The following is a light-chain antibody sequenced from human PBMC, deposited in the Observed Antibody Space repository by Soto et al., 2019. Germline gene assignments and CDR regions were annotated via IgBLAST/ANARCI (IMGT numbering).Light chain of an antibody. CDR1: SSDVGGYNY. CDR3: SSYTSSSTLV. Sequence: QSALTQPASASGSPGQSITISCTGSSSDVGGYNYVSWYQQHPGKAPKLMIYEVSNRPSGISNRFSGSKSGNTASLTLSGLQAEDEADYYCSSYTSSSTLVFGGGTKVTV. CDR2: EVS. V-gene: IGLV2-14*01. J-gene: IGLJ2*01.